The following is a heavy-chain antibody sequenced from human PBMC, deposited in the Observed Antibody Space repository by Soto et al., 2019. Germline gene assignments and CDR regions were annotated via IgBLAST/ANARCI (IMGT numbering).Heavy chain of an antibody. D-gene: IGHD4-17*01. J-gene: IGHJ4*02. Sequence: EEQLLESGGGLVQPGGSLRLSCAPSGLPFSRYAMSWARRARGKGVEWVSIFNPSGDITYYGDSVKGRFTISRDNSKNTLSLQMNSLRAEDTAVYYCAKSLRSSALTTYYFDYRGQGTLVTVSS. V-gene: IGHV3-23*01. CDR2: FNPSGDIT. CDR1: GLPFSRYA. CDR3: AKSLRSSALTTYYFDY.